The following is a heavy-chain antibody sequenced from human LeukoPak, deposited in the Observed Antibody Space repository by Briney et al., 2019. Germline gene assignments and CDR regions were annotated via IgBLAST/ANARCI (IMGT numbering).Heavy chain of an antibody. CDR2: ISHDGSNI. Sequence: GGSLRLSCAASGFTFSSYGMHWVRQAPGKGLEWVAVISHDGSNIYYGDSVKGRFSISRDNSKNTLYLQMNSLRVEDTAVYYCAKDPYRVVVATGNYLDPWGQGALVTVSS. CDR3: AKDPYRVVVATGNYLDP. J-gene: IGHJ5*02. D-gene: IGHD2-15*01. CDR1: GFTFSSYG. V-gene: IGHV3-30*18.